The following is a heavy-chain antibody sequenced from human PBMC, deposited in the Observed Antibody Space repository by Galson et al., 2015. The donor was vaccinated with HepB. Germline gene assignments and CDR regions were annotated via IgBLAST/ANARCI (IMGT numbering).Heavy chain of an antibody. D-gene: IGHD3-3*01. CDR1: GYTFTSYA. V-gene: IGHV1-3*01. CDR2: INAGNGNT. Sequence: SVKVSCKASGYTFTSYAMHWVRQAPGQRLEWMGWINAGNGNTKYSQKFQGRVTITRDTSASTAYMELSSLRSEDTAVYYCAREAVPWVTEWLSYYFDYWGQGTLVTVSS. J-gene: IGHJ4*02. CDR3: AREAVPWVTEWLSYYFDY.